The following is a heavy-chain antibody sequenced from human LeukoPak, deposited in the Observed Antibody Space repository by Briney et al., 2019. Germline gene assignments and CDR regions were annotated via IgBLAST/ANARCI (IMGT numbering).Heavy chain of an antibody. V-gene: IGHV4-59*08. D-gene: IGHD3-22*01. J-gene: IGHJ4*02. CDR1: GGSISSYY. CDR2: IYYSGST. CDR3: ARHANYDRSARPLDY. Sequence: SETLSLTCAVSGGSISSYYWSWFRQPPGKGLEWIGYIYYSGSTDYNPSLKSRVTISVDTSRNQYSLRLSSVTAADTAVYYCARHANYDRSARPLDYWGQGTLVTVSS.